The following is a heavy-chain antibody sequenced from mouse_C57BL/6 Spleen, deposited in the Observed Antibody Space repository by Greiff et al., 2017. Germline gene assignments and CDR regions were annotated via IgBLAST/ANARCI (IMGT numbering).Heavy chain of an antibody. J-gene: IGHJ2*01. CDR2: IYPGDGDT. CDR3: AGWGGSSVYYFGC. D-gene: IGHD1-1*01. CDR1: GYAFSSYW. Sequence: VQLQQSGAELVKPGASVKISCKASGYAFSSYWMNWVKQRPGKGLEWIGQIYPGDGDTNYNGKFKGKATLTADKSSSTAYMQLSSLTSEDSAVYFYAGWGGSSVYYFGCWGQGTTLTVSS. V-gene: IGHV1-80*01.